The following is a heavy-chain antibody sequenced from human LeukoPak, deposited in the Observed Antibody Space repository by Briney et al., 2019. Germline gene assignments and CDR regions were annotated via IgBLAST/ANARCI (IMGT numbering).Heavy chain of an antibody. Sequence: SETLSLTCTVSGGSISSYYWSWIRQPPGKGLEWIGYIYYSGSTNYNPSLKSRVTISVDTSKNQFSLKLSSVTAADTAVYYCARGKMVRGVHNWFDPWGQGTLVTVSS. J-gene: IGHJ5*02. CDR3: ARGKMVRGVHNWFDP. CDR2: IYYSGST. D-gene: IGHD3-10*01. CDR1: GGSISSYY. V-gene: IGHV4-59*08.